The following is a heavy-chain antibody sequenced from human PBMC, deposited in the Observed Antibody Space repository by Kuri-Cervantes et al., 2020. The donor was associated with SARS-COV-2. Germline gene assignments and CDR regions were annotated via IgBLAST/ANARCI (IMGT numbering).Heavy chain of an antibody. D-gene: IGHD2-15*01. CDR1: GLTFSTSA. CDR3: ARDRLYCSGGSCYLPDY. V-gene: IGHV3-30-3*01. CDR2: ISHDGSNK. J-gene: IGHJ4*02. Sequence: GGSLRLSCGASGLTFSTSAMHWVRQAPDKGLEWVAAISHDGSNKYSADSVKGRFTISRDNSNNTLYLQMNSLRTEDTAVYYCARDRLYCSGGSCYLPDYWGQGTLVTVSS.